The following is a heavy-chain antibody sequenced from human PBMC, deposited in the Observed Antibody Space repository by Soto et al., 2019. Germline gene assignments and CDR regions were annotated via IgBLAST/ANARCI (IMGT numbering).Heavy chain of an antibody. D-gene: IGHD6-6*01. V-gene: IGHV3-11*01. J-gene: IGHJ5*02. CDR3: ARNPPWVEYSSSSHLPQAWFDP. CDR2: ISSSGSTI. Sequence: SGGSLRLSCAASGFTFSDYYMSWIRQAPGKGLEWVSYISSSGSTIYYADSVKGRFTISRDNAKNSLYLQMNSLRAEDTAVYYCARNPPWVEYSSSSHLPQAWFDPWGQGTLVTVSS. CDR1: GFTFSDYY.